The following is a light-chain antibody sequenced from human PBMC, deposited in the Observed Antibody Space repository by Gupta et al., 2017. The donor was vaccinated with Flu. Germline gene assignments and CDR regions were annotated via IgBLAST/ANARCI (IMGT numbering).Light chain of an antibody. CDR3: QQRYSTPIT. J-gene: IGKJ4*01. CDR1: QSISSY. V-gene: IGKV1-39*01. Sequence: DIQMTQSPSSLSASVGDRVTITCLASQSISSYLNWYQQKPGKAPKLLIYAASSVQSGVPSRFSGSGSGTDFTLTISRQQPEDFATYYCQQRYSTPITFGRGTKVEIK. CDR2: AAS.